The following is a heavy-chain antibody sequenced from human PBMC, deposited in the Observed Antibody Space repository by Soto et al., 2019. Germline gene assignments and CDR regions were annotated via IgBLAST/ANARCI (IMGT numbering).Heavy chain of an antibody. V-gene: IGHV3-21*01. CDR3: ARTHEVAAKYGIDY. CDR1: EGTFGSLS. J-gene: IGHJ4*02. Sequence: GGSNRHSNAASEGTFGSLSGNWIRQEHGKGLEWVSSISSSSSYIYYADSVKGRFTISRDNAKNSLYLQMNSLRAEDAAVYYSARTHEVAAKYGIDYWGQGTLVTVSS. CDR2: ISSSSSYI. D-gene: IGHD2-15*01.